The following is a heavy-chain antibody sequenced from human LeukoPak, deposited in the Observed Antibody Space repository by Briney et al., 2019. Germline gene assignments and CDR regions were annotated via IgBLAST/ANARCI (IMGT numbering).Heavy chain of an antibody. V-gene: IGHV4-31*03. CDR2: IYYSGST. CDR1: GGSISSGGYY. Sequence: SETLSLTCTVSGGSISSGGYYWSWIRQHPGKGLEWIGYIYYSGSTYYNPSLKSRVTISVDTSKNQFSLKLSSVTAADTAVYYCARGLPTWGSYAFDIWGQGTMVTVSS. CDR3: ARGLPTWGSYAFDI. D-gene: IGHD7-27*01. J-gene: IGHJ3*02.